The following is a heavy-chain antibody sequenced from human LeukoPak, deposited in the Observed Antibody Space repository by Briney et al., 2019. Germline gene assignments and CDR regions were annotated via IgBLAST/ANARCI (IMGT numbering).Heavy chain of an antibody. D-gene: IGHD3-9*01. CDR2: IKQDGSEK. J-gene: IGHJ2*01. CDR1: GFTFSSYW. Sequence: PGGSLRLSCAASGFTFSSYWMSWARQAPGKGLEWVANIKQDGSEKYYVDSVKGRFTISRDNAKNSLYLQMNSLRAEDTAVYYCARDYTYYDILTGYPYWYFDLWGRGTLVTVSS. CDR3: ARDYTYYDILTGYPYWYFDL. V-gene: IGHV3-7*01.